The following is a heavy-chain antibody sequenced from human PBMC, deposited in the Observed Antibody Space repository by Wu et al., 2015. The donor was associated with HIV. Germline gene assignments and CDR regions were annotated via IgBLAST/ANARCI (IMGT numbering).Heavy chain of an antibody. CDR2: TSVYNGDA. V-gene: IGHV1-18*01. D-gene: IGHD2-21*02. CDR3: AKEWAVGGDCQRSSLKNY. CDR1: GYTFTSYG. Sequence: QVQLVQSGAEVRKPGASVKVSCKASGYTFTSYGIYWVRQAPGQGLEWMGWTSVYNGDAKFAQKFQGRVAMTTEHIHEHNFLHGGAERSLKDLTDTAPVYYCAKEWAVGGDCQRSSLKNYWGQGTLVTVSS. J-gene: IGHJ4*02.